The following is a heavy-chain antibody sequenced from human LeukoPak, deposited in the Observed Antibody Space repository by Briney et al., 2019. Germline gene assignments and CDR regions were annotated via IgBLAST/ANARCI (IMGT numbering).Heavy chain of an antibody. J-gene: IGHJ4*02. Sequence: PGGSLRLSCAASGFTFSSYGMHWVRQAPGKGLEGVAFIRYDGSNKYYADSVKGRFTISRDNSKNTLYRQMNSLRAEDTAVYYCAKVFHRWGVWGSYRPYYFDYWGQGTLVTVSS. CDR1: GFTFSSYG. D-gene: IGHD3-16*02. V-gene: IGHV3-30*02. CDR3: AKVFHRWGVWGSYRPYYFDY. CDR2: IRYDGSNK.